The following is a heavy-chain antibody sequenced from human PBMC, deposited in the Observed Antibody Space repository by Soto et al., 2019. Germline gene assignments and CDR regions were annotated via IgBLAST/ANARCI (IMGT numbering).Heavy chain of an antibody. Sequence: PSETLSLTCTVSGGSISSGDYYWSWIRQPPGKGLEWIGYIYYSGSTYYNPSLKSRVTISVDTSKNQFSLKLSSVTAADTAVYYCARAEPHTAMWNYGMDVWGQGTTVTV. CDR2: IYYSGST. J-gene: IGHJ6*02. CDR1: GGSISSGDYY. D-gene: IGHD5-18*01. CDR3: ARAEPHTAMWNYGMDV. V-gene: IGHV4-30-4*01.